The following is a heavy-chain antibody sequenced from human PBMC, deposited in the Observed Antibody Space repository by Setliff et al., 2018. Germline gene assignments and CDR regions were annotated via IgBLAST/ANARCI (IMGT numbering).Heavy chain of an antibody. V-gene: IGHV1-18*01. CDR3: ARADYIRYFYMDA. J-gene: IGHJ6*03. CDR2: ISAYNDNT. CDR1: GYTFTTSG. D-gene: IGHD4-4*01. Sequence: ASVKVSCKASGYTFTTSGISWVRQAPGQGLEWLGWISAYNDNTNYAQKFQGRLTITTVGSTSTAYMELSSLRSEDTAVYYCARADYIRYFYMDAWGKGTTVTVSS.